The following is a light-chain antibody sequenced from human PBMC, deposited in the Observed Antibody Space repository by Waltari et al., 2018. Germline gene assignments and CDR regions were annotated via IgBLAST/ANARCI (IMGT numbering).Light chain of an antibody. J-gene: IGLJ2*01. CDR2: SDS. CDR1: NIGSKS. Sequence: SYVVTQSPSVSVAPGETARITCGGDNIGSKSVHWYQQRPGQAPVLVISSDSDRPSGSPERFAGSNSGNTATLTISWVEAEDEADYYCLVWHSTIDHQGVFGGGTKLTVL. V-gene: IGLV3-21*04. CDR3: LVWHSTIDHQGV.